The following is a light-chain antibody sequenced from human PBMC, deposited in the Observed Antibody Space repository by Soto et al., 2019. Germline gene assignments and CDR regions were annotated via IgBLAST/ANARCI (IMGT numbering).Light chain of an antibody. CDR3: QQYNSYRWT. J-gene: IGKJ1*01. CDR2: KAS. V-gene: IGKV1-5*03. CDR1: QSISSW. Sequence: DIQMTQSPSTLSASVGDRVTITCRASQSISSWLAWYQQKPGKAPRLLIYKASSLESGVPSRFSGSGSGTEFTLTISSLQPDDFATYYCQQYNSYRWTFGQGTKV.